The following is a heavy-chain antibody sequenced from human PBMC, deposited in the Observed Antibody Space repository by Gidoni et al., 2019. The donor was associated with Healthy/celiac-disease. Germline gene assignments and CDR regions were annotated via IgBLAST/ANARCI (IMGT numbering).Heavy chain of an antibody. J-gene: IGHJ6*02. CDR1: GFTVSSNY. V-gene: IGHV3-53*01. CDR3: ARFPLRYYYYGMDV. Sequence: EVQLVESGGGLIQPGGSLRLSCAASGFTVSSNYMSWVRQAPGKGLEGVSVIYSGGSTYYADSVKGRFTISRDNSKNTLYLQMNSLRAEDTAVYYCARFPLRYYYYGMDVWGQGTTVTVSS. CDR2: IYSGGST. D-gene: IGHD5-12*01.